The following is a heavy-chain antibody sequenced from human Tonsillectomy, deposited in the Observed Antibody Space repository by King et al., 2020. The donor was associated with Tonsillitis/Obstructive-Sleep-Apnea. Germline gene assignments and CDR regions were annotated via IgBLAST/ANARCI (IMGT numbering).Heavy chain of an antibody. Sequence: VQLVESGGGLVQPGGSLRLSCAASGFTFSSYDMHWVRQATGKGLEWVSAIGTAGDTYYPGSVKGRFTISRENAKNSVYLQMNSLRAGDTAVYYCARAGYDSSGYYWGFDYWGQGTLVTVSS. CDR2: IGTAGDT. CDR1: GFTFSSYD. J-gene: IGHJ4*02. D-gene: IGHD3-22*01. V-gene: IGHV3-13*04. CDR3: ARAGYDSSGYYWGFDY.